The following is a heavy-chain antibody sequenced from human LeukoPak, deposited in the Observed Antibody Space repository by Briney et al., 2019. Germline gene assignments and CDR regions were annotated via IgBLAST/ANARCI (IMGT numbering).Heavy chain of an antibody. CDR2: IYYSGST. CDR3: ARRGYFDY. Sequence: PSETLSLTCTVSGGSISNYYWSWIRQPPGKGLEWIAYIYYSGSTYYNPSLKSRVTISVDTSKNQFFLKMRSVTAADTAVYFCARRGYFDYWGQGTRVTVSS. V-gene: IGHV4-59*08. J-gene: IGHJ4*02. CDR1: GGSISNYY.